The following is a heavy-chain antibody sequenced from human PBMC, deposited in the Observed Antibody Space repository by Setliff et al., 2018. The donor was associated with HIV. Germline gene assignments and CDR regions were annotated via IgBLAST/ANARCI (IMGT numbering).Heavy chain of an antibody. D-gene: IGHD1-26*01. Sequence: SETLSLTCAVSGDSVSRRCWSWVRQSQEKGLEWIGEVCQRGGINYNPFLWSRASISMDKPRNYFSLEMASMTAADTAVYFCVRNHEWALGTWGQGLLVTVSS. CDR1: GDSVSRRC. CDR2: VCQRGGI. V-gene: IGHV4-4*02. CDR3: VRNHEWALGT. J-gene: IGHJ5*02.